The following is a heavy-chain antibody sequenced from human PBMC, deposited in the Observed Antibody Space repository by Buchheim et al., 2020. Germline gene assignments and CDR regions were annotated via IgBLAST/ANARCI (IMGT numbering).Heavy chain of an antibody. Sequence: EVQLVESGGGLVQPGGSLRLSCAASGFTFSSYWMSWVRQAPGKGLEWVANIKQDGSEKYYVDSVKGRFTISSDNAKNSLYLQMNSLRAEDTAVYYCARVATVEMATIRVRYYFDYWGQGTL. D-gene: IGHD5-24*01. V-gene: IGHV3-7*01. CDR1: GFTFSSYW. CDR3: ARVATVEMATIRVRYYFDY. J-gene: IGHJ4*02. CDR2: IKQDGSEK.